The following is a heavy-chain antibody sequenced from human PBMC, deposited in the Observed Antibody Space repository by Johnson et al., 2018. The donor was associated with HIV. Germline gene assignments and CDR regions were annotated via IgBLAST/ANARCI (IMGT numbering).Heavy chain of an antibody. CDR3: ARDRGYWDAFDI. V-gene: IGHV3-66*01. Sequence: VQLVESGGGLVQPGGSLRLSCAASGFTVIGNYLSWVRQDPGKGLQWVSVIYSGGSTYYADSVKGRFTISRDNSKNTLDLQMNSLRAEYTALYYCARDRGYWDAFDIWGQGTMVTVSS. CDR2: IYSGGST. J-gene: IGHJ3*02. CDR1: GFTVIGNY. D-gene: IGHD3-22*01.